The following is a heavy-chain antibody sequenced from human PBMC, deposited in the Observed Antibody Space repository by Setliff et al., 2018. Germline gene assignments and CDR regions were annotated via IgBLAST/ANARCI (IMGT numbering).Heavy chain of an antibody. V-gene: IGHV1-69*05. D-gene: IGHD3-9*01. J-gene: IGHJ6*03. Sequence: SVKVSCKASGGTFSSYGISWVRQAPGQGLEWMGGTIPIFGTTDYAQKFQGRVTIITDESTSTAFMQLSSLRSEDTAVYYCARGGTDYDILTGYNLNYYYYMDVWGKGTTVTVSS. CDR1: GGTFSSYG. CDR2: TIPIFGTT. CDR3: ARGGTDYDILTGYNLNYYYYMDV.